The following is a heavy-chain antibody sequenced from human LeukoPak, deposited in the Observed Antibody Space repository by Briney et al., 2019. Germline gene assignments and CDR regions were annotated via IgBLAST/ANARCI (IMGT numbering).Heavy chain of an antibody. J-gene: IGHJ6*02. CDR2: IKQDGSEK. CDR3: ARDVVVPAVTYYYYYGMDV. V-gene: IGHV3-7*01. D-gene: IGHD2-2*01. CDR1: GFTFSSYW. Sequence: GRSLRLSCAASGFTFSSYWMSWVRQAPGKGLEWVANIKQDGSEKYYVDSVKGRFTISRDNAKNSLYLQMNSLRAEDTAVYYCARDVVVPAVTYYYYYGMDVWGQGTTVTVSS.